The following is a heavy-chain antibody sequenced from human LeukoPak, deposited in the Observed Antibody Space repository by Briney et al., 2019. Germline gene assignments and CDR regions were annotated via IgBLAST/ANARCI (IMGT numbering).Heavy chain of an antibody. CDR1: GFTFSSYW. V-gene: IGHV3-7*01. Sequence: PGGSLRLSCAASGFTFSSYWMGWVRQAPGKRLEWVANMNIDGSEKYYADSAKGRFTISRDNARNSVYLQMNSLRVEDTAVSYCARDPVEWELLLDYWGQGTLVTVSS. CDR3: ARDPVEWELLLDY. D-gene: IGHD1-26*01. J-gene: IGHJ4*02. CDR2: MNIDGSEK.